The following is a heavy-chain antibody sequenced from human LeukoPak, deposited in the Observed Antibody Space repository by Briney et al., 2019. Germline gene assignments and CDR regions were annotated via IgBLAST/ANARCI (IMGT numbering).Heavy chain of an antibody. D-gene: IGHD5-12*01. CDR1: GFTFSTSW. Sequence: GGALRLSCAASGFTFSTSWMSWVRQVPGKGLEWVANIKKDGSETYYVDSVKGRFTISRDNAKNSLYLQMNSLRAEDTAMYYCARGRYSGTTYYFDYWGQGTLVTVSS. CDR2: IKKDGSET. J-gene: IGHJ4*02. CDR3: ARGRYSGTTYYFDY. V-gene: IGHV3-7*03.